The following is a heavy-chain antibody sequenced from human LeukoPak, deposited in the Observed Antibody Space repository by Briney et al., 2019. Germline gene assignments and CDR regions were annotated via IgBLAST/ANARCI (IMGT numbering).Heavy chain of an antibody. J-gene: IGHJ4*02. CDR1: GGSISSSSYY. Sequence: PSGTLSLTCTVSGGSISSSSYYWGWIRQPPGKGLEWIGSIYYSGSTYYNPSPKSRVTISVDTSKNQFSLKLSSVTAADTAVYYCALAGTFYFDYWGQGTLVTVSS. V-gene: IGHV4-39*01. CDR2: IYYSGST. CDR3: ALAGTFYFDY. D-gene: IGHD6-19*01.